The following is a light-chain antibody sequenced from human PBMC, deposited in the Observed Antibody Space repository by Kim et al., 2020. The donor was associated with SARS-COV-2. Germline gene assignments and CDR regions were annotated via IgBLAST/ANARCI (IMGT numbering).Light chain of an antibody. J-gene: IGLJ3*02. CDR3: SSYAGSGHWV. Sequence: QSVVTQPPSASGSPGQSVTITCTGSSSDVSGYDYVSWYQQHPGKAPKLIIYEVSHRPSGVPDRFSGSRSGNTASLTVSGLLAGDEADYYCSSYAGSGHWVFGGGTQLTVL. V-gene: IGLV2-8*01. CDR1: SSDVSGYDY. CDR2: EVS.